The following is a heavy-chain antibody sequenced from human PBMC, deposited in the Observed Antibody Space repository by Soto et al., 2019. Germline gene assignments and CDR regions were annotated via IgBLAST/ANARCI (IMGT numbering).Heavy chain of an antibody. CDR3: ARDNDRLQLGGNYYYILND. CDR2: IIPLFRTP. Sequence: QVQLVQSGAEMKEPGSSVKVSCKTSGGTFSSSAISWLRQAPGQGLEWMGGIIPLFRTPDYAQKFQGRITTAEDKSTTTAYVELRRLRSEDTAVYYCARDNDRLQLGGNYYYILNDWGQETTSAVSS. D-gene: IGHD4-4*01. V-gene: IGHV1-69*14. CDR1: GGTFSSSA. J-gene: IGHJ6*02.